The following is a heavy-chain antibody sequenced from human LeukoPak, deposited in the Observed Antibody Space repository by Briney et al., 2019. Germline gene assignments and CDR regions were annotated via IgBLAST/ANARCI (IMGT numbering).Heavy chain of an antibody. D-gene: IGHD3-16*01. J-gene: IGHJ4*02. CDR1: GFTFSSYD. V-gene: IGHV3-13*04. CDR2: IGTAGDT. CDR3: TTEITAFDY. Sequence: GGSLRLSCAGSGFTFSSYDMHWVRQPTGKGLEWVSAIGTAGDTYCPGSVKGRFTISRDDSKNTLYLQMNSLKTEDTAVYYCTTEITAFDYWGQGTLVTVSS.